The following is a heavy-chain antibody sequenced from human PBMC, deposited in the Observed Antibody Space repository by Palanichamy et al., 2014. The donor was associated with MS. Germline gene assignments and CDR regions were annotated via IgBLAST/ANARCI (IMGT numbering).Heavy chain of an antibody. CDR2: ISYDGSNK. CDR1: SSYG. D-gene: IGHD5-12*01. J-gene: IGHJ4*02. Sequence: SSYGMHWVRQAPGKGLEWVAVISYDGSNKYYADSVKGRFTISRDNSKNTLYLQMNSLRAEDTAVYYCAKDMRVATTLDYWGQGTLVTVSS. CDR3: AKDMRVATTLDY. V-gene: IGHV3-30*18.